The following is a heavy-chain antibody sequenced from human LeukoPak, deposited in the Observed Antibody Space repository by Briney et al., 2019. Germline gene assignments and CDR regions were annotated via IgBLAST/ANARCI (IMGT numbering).Heavy chain of an antibody. CDR3: AKGLINDWSALDY. D-gene: IGHD3-9*01. V-gene: IGHV3-23*01. J-gene: IGHJ4*02. CDR1: GFTFSNYA. Sequence: RGSLRLSCAASGFTFSNYAMTWVRQAPGKGLDWVSAISGSGGTTYYADSVKGRFTLSRDNSKNTLHLQMNSLRAEDTALYYCAKGLINDWSALDYWGQGTLVTVSS. CDR2: ISGSGGTT.